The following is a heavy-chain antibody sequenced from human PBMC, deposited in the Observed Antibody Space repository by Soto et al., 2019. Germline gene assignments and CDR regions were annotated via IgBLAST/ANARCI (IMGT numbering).Heavy chain of an antibody. D-gene: IGHD2-21*01. Sequence: QVQLVQSGAEVKKPGSSVKVSCKASGGTFSNYAINWLRQAPGQGLEWMGGIVPIFGTTDYAQKFRGRVTITADESASTVYMEVSSLGSEDTAVYYCLIREYCVRASCLIWFDPWGQGTLVTVSS. J-gene: IGHJ5*02. V-gene: IGHV1-69*12. CDR1: GGTFSNYA. CDR2: IVPIFGTT. CDR3: LIREYCVRASCLIWFDP.